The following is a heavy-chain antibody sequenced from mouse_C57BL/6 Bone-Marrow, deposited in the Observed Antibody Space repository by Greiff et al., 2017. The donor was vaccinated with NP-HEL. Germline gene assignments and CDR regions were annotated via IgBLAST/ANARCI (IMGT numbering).Heavy chain of an antibody. CDR1: GYAFSSSW. CDR3: AREGVYYPGY. Sequence: VQLQQSGPELVKPGASVKISCKASGYAFSSSWMNWVKQRPGKGLEWIGRIYPGDGDTNYNGKFKGKATMTADKSSSTAYMQLSSLTSEDSAVYFCAREGVYYPGYWGQGTTLTVSS. J-gene: IGHJ2*01. CDR2: IYPGDGDT. V-gene: IGHV1-82*01.